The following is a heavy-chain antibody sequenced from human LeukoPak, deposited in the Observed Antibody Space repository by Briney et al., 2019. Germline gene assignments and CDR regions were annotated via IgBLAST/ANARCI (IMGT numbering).Heavy chain of an antibody. CDR1: GYTFTGYY. CDR3: ARSYSYCGGDCHNWFDP. V-gene: IGHV1-2*02. J-gene: IGHJ5*02. Sequence: EASVKVSCKASGYTFTGYYMHWVRQAPGQGLEWMGWINPNSGGTNYAQKFQGRVTMTRDTSISTAYMELSRLRSDDTAVYYCARSYSYCGGDCHNWFDPWGQGTLVTVSS. CDR2: INPNSGGT. D-gene: IGHD2-21*02.